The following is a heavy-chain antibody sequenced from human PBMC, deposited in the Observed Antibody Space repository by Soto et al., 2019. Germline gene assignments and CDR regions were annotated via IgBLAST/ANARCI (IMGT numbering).Heavy chain of an antibody. CDR3: ASRRVTHDAFDI. D-gene: IGHD2-21*02. Sequence: SETLSLTCTVSGGSISSGGYYWSWIRQHPGKGLEWIGYIYYSGSTYYNPSLKSRVTISVDTPKNQFSLKLSSVTAADTAVYYCASRRVTHDAFDIWGQGTMVTVSS. CDR2: IYYSGST. CDR1: GGSISSGGYY. J-gene: IGHJ3*02. V-gene: IGHV4-31*03.